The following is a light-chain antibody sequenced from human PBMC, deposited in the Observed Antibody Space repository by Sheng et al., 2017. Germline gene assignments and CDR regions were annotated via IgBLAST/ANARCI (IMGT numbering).Light chain of an antibody. J-gene: IGKJ1*01. V-gene: IGKV1-5*03. Sequence: DIQMTQSPSTLSASVGDRVTITCRASQSISSWLAWYQQKPGKVPKLLIYKASSLESGVPSRFSGSGSGTEFTLTISSLQPDDFATYYCQQYNSYRTFGQGPRWKSN. CDR2: KAS. CDR1: QSISSW. CDR3: QQYNSYRT.